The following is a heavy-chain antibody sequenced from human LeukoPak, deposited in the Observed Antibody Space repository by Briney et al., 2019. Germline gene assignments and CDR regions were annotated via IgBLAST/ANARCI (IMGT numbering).Heavy chain of an antibody. CDR2: IIPIFGTA. CDR1: EGTFSSYA. Sequence: SVKVSCKATEGTFSSYAISWVRQAHEQEIEWMGGIIPIFGTANYAQKFQGRVTITADKSTSTAYMELSSLRSEDTAVYYCARGYRGYCSGGSCYLFDYWGQGTLVTVSS. V-gene: IGHV1-69*06. D-gene: IGHD2-15*01. CDR3: ARGYRGYCSGGSCYLFDY. J-gene: IGHJ4*02.